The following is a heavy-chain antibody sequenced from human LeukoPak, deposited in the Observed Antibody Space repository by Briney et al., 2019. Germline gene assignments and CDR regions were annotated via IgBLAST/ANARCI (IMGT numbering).Heavy chain of an antibody. J-gene: IGHJ4*02. CDR3: ARGHFVAARPKLPYDY. V-gene: IGHV4-34*01. CDR1: GGSFSGYY. Sequence: SETLSLTCAVSGGSFSGYYWSWIRQPPGKGLEWIGEINHSGSTNYNPSLKSRVTISVDTSKNQFSLKLSSVTAADTAVYYCARGHFVAARPKLPYDYWGQGTLVTVSS. CDR2: INHSGST. D-gene: IGHD6-6*01.